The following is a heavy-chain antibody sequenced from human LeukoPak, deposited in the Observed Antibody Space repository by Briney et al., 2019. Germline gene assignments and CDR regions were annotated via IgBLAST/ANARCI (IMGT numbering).Heavy chain of an antibody. V-gene: IGHV3-74*01. CDR2: IKVDGTST. CDR3: ARGVPDNSYLSF. Sequence: GGSLRLSCAASGFTFSNYWMHWVRQAPGKGLVWVSRIKVDGTSTTCADSVKGRFTISRDNAKETVYLQMNSLRAEDTAVYYCARGVPDNSYLSFWGQGTLVTVSS. J-gene: IGHJ4*02. D-gene: IGHD5-18*01. CDR1: GFTFSNYW.